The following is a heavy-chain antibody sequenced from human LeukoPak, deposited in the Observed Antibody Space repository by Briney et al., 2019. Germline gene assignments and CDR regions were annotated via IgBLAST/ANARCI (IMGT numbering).Heavy chain of an antibody. CDR2: TYYSGST. J-gene: IGHJ4*02. V-gene: IGHV4-59*08. CDR3: ARRIGGWSGFDY. D-gene: IGHD6-19*01. Sequence: PSETLSLTCTVSGGSISSYYWSWIRQPPGKGLEWIGYTYYSGSTNYNPSLKSRVTISVDTSKNQFSLKLSSVTAADTAVYYCARRIGGWSGFDYWGQGTLVTVSS. CDR1: GGSISSYY.